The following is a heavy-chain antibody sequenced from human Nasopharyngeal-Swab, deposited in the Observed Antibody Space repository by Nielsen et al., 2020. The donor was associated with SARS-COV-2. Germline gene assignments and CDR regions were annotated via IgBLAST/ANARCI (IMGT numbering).Heavy chain of an antibody. D-gene: IGHD1-26*01. Sequence: GESLKISCAASGFTFSNYAMNWVRQAPGKGLEWVSATSGSGGNTYYADSVKGRFTISRDNSRNTLYLHMNSLRAEDTAVYYCAKEQYAGSSVDYWGQGTLVTVSS. CDR1: GFTFSNYA. CDR3: AKEQYAGSSVDY. V-gene: IGHV3-23*01. CDR2: TSGSGGNT. J-gene: IGHJ4*02.